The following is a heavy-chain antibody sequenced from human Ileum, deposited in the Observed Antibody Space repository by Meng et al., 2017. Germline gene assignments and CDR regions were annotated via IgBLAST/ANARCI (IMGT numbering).Heavy chain of an antibody. Sequence: VTLQLRWDVLLYPSAAPPLTATCCGWDYVGNCSSCIRQPPGRELEWMMEIYHSGSTNYTPSLKSRLTISVDTSKNQFSLKLSSVTAADTAVYYCARGGGRNGPDFDYWGQGTLVTVSS. CDR3: ARGGGRNGPDFDY. CDR2: IYHSGST. D-gene: IGHD2-8*01. V-gene: IGHV4-34*01. J-gene: IGHJ4*02. CDR1: GWDYVGNC.